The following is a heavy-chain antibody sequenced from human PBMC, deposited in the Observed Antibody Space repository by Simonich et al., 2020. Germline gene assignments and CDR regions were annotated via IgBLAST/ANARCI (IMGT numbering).Heavy chain of an antibody. J-gene: IGHJ3*02. D-gene: IGHD6-13*01. CDR3: ARHAGFAFDI. Sequence: QLQLQESGPGLVKPSETLSLTCTVSGGSISSSSYYWGWIRQPQGKGLEWIGSIYYSGGPYYNPSLKSRVTISVDTSKNQFSLKLSSVTAADTAVYYCARHAGFAFDIWGQGTMVTVSS. CDR1: GGSISSSSYY. V-gene: IGHV4-39*01. CDR2: IYYSGGP.